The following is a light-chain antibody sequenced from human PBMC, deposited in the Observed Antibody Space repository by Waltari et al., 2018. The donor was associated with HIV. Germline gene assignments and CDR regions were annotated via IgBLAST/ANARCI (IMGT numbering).Light chain of an antibody. J-gene: IGLJ1*01. CDR1: DRDVGRYNY. CDR3: SSYSSTTTLYV. V-gene: IGLV2-14*03. CDR2: DVY. Sequence: QSALTQPASVSGSPGQSIVISCSGRDRDVGRYNYVSWYQQFPGKAPKLIIFDVYKRPSGVSPRFSGSKSANVAALNISGLQVEDEADYFCSSYSSTTTLYVFGTGTTVTVL.